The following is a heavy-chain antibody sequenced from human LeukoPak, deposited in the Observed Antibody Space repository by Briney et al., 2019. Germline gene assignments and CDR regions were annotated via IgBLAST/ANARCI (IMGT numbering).Heavy chain of an antibody. Sequence: GASVKVSCKASGYTFTGYYMHWVRQAPGQGLEWMGWINPNSGGTNYAQKFQGRVTMTRDTSISTAYMELSRLRSDDTAVYYCARATLIVVVTAPGGYWGQGTLVTVSS. CDR1: GYTFTGYY. CDR3: ARATLIVVVTAPGGY. V-gene: IGHV1-2*02. D-gene: IGHD2-21*02. J-gene: IGHJ4*02. CDR2: INPNSGGT.